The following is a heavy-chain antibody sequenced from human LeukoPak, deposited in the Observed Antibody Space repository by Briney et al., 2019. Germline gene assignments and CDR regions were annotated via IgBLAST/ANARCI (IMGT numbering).Heavy chain of an antibody. V-gene: IGHV4-4*07. CDR3: RAAAGISAEYFQH. CDR2: IYTSGST. CDR1: GGSISSYY. J-gene: IGHJ1*01. Sequence: SESLSLTCTVSGGSISSYYWSWIRQPAGKGLEWIGRIYTSGSTNYNPSLKSRVTMSVDTSKNQFSLKLSSVTAADTAVYYCRAAAGISAEYFQHWGQGTLVTVSS. D-gene: IGHD6-13*01.